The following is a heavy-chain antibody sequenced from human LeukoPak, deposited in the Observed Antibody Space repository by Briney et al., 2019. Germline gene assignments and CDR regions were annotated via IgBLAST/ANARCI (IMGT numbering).Heavy chain of an antibody. CDR1: GFTVSSNY. D-gene: IGHD5-18*01. J-gene: IGHJ6*02. Sequence: GGSLRLSCAASGFTVSSNYMSWVRQAPGKGLEWVSVIYSGGSTYYADSVKGRFTISRDNSKNTLYLQMNSLRAEDTAVYYCARGIPNRGLQLWSGDYYYGMDVWGQGTTVTVSS. V-gene: IGHV3-66*01. CDR2: IYSGGST. CDR3: ARGIPNRGLQLWSGDYYYGMDV.